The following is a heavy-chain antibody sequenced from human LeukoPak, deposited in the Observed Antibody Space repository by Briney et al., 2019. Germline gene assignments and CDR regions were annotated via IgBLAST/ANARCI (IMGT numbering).Heavy chain of an antibody. D-gene: IGHD3-10*01. J-gene: IGHJ5*02. V-gene: IGHV3-74*01. CDR2: INSDGRTT. CDR1: GFTFSRYW. CDR3: AKGGSGDPFDP. Sequence: GGSLRLSCAPSGFTFSRYWMHCVRHAPGKGLVWVSRINSDGRTTNYADSVKGRFTISRDNAKNTLYLQMNSLRAEDTAVYYCAKGGSGDPFDPWGQGTLVTVSS.